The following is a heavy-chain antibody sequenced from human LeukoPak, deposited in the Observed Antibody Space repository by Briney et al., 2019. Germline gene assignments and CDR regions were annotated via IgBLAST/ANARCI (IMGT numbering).Heavy chain of an antibody. J-gene: IGHJ5*02. CDR3: AREVGYSYGYLNWFDP. CDR2: INSDGSST. V-gene: IGHV3-74*01. Sequence: GGSLRLSCAASGFTFSSYWMHWVRQAPGKGLVWVSRINSDGSSTSYADSVKGRFTISRDNAKNTLYLQMNSLRAEDTAVYYCAREVGYSYGYLNWFDPWGQGTLVTVSS. CDR1: GFTFSSYW. D-gene: IGHD5-18*01.